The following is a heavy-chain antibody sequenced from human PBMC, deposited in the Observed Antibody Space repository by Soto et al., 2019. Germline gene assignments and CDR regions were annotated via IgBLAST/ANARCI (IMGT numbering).Heavy chain of an antibody. Sequence: QVQLVESGGGLVKPGGSLRLSCAVSGFTFSDLYMSWIRQAPGKGLEWVSYISSSGHSTQYADSVKGRFIISRDNAKNSLYLQMNSLRAEDTAVYFCARDRGALAGQYFDYWGQGTLVTVSS. CDR3: ARDRGALAGQYFDY. CDR1: GFTFSDLY. J-gene: IGHJ4*02. V-gene: IGHV3-11*05. D-gene: IGHD6-19*01. CDR2: ISSSGHST.